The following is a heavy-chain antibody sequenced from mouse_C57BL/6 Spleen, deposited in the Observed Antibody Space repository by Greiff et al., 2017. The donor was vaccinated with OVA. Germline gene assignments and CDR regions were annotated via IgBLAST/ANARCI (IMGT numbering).Heavy chain of an antibody. CDR1: GYTFTGYW. Sequence: QVQLQQSGAELMKPGASVKLSCKATGYTFTGYWIEWVKQRPGHGLEWIGEILPGRGSTNYNEKFKGKATFTADTSSNTAYMQLSSLTTEDSASDYCARRGYYGNYLDYWGEGTTLTVSS. CDR2: ILPGRGST. D-gene: IGHD2-1*01. V-gene: IGHV1-9*01. J-gene: IGHJ2*01. CDR3: ARRGYYGNYLDY.